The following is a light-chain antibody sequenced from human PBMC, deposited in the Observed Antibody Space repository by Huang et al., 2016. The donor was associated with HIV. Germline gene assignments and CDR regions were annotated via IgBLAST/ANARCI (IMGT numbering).Light chain of an antibody. J-gene: IGKJ3*01. V-gene: IGKV4-1*01. CDR3: QQYYSTPFT. CDR1: QSVLYSSNNKNY. Sequence: DIVMTQSPDSLAVSLGERATINCKYSQSVLYSSNNKNYLAWYQQKPVQPPKLLIYWASTRESGVPDRFSGSGSGTDFTLTISRLQAEDVAVYYCQQYYSTPFTFGPGTKVDIK. CDR2: WAS.